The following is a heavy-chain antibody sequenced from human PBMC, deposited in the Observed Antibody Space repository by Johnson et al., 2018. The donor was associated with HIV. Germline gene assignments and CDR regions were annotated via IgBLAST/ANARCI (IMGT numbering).Heavy chain of an antibody. CDR3: AKPGGIAARLTPSPAFDI. CDR1: GFTFSSYG. Sequence: QVQLVESGGGVVQPGGSLRLSCAASGFTFSSYGMHWVRQAPGKGLEWVAFIRYDGSNKYYADSVKGRFTISRDNSKNTLYLQMNSLRAEDTAVYYCAKPGGIAARLTPSPAFDIWGQGTMVTVSS. D-gene: IGHD6-6*01. J-gene: IGHJ3*02. V-gene: IGHV3-30*02. CDR2: IRYDGSNK.